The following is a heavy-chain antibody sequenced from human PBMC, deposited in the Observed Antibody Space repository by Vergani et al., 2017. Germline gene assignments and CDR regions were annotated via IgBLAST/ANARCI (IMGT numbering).Heavy chain of an antibody. D-gene: IGHD4-17*01. J-gene: IGHJ6*03. V-gene: IGHV1-69*11. CDR1: GGTFSSYA. CDR3: AGECSWDYGDYYYYYMDV. CDR2: IIPILGTA. Sequence: QVQLVQSGAEVKKPGSSVKVSCKASGGTFSSYAISWVRQAPGQGLEWMGRIIPILGTANYAQKFQGRGTITADESTSTAYMELSSLRSEDTAVYYCAGECSWDYGDYYYYYMDVWGKGTTVTVSS.